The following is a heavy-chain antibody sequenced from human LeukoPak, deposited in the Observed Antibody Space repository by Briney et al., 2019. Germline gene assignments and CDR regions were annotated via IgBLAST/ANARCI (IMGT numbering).Heavy chain of an antibody. Sequence: SETLSLTCAVYGGSFSGYYWSWIRQPPGKGLEWIGEINHSGSTNYNPSLKSRVTISLDTSKNQFSLKLSSVTAADTAVYYCARALTSGWSYYFDYWGQGTLVTVSS. CDR1: GGSFSGYY. CDR2: INHSGST. V-gene: IGHV4-34*01. D-gene: IGHD6-13*01. J-gene: IGHJ4*02. CDR3: ARALTSGWSYYFDY.